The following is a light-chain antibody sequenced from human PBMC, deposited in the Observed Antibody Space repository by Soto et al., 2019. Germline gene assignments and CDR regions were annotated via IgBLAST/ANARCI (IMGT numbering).Light chain of an antibody. V-gene: IGKV3-20*01. CDR3: QQYGTSPQT. CDR2: DTS. J-gene: IGKJ1*01. Sequence: EIVLTQSPGTLSLSPGERATLSCRVSQSVTSNYLAWYQQKPGQAPGLLIYDTSTRASGVPDRFSGSGSGTEFTLTISRLEPEDFAVYYCQQYGTSPQTFGQGTKVDFK. CDR1: QSVTSNY.